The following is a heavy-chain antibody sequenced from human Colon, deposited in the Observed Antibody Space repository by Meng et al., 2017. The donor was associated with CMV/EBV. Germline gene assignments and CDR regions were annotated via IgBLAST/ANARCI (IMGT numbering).Heavy chain of an antibody. J-gene: IGHJ3*02. Sequence: GESLKISCVVSGLSFSNYAMPWVRQAPGKGLEWVSAISGNGATTHYADSVKGRFTMSRDNSKNTLYLQMNSLRAEDTAIYYCAKCITSCQTRAFDMWGQGTMVTVSS. V-gene: IGHV3-23*01. CDR1: GLSFSNYA. D-gene: IGHD3-10*01. CDR2: ISGNGATT. CDR3: AKCITSCQTRAFDM.